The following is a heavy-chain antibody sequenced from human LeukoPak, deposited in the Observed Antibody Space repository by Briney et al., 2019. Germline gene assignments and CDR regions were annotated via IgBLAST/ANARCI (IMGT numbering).Heavy chain of an antibody. D-gene: IGHD3-3*01. CDR1: GFTVSSNY. J-gene: IGHJ6*02. V-gene: IGHV3-53*04. Sequence: GSLRLSCAASGFTVSSNYMSWVRQAPGKGLEWVSLIYAGASTYYADAVKGRFSISRHNSKNTMHLQMYRMRVEDAAVYYCATAGNSELLWDYAFDVWGQGTTVTVSS. CDR3: ATAGNSELLWDYAFDV. CDR2: IYAGAST.